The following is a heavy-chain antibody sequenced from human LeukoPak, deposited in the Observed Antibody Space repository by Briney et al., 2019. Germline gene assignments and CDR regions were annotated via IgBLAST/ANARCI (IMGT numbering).Heavy chain of an antibody. D-gene: IGHD7-27*01. CDR2: INPNSGGT. J-gene: IGHJ3*02. CDR1: GYTFTGYY. V-gene: IGHV1-2*04. Sequence: PGRSLRLSCAASGYTFTGYYMHWVRQAPGQGLEWMGWINPNSGGTNYAQKFQGWVTMTRDTSISTAYMELSRLRSDDTAVYYCARETRSNRLGRGAFDIWGQGTMVTVSS. CDR3: ARETRSNRLGRGAFDI.